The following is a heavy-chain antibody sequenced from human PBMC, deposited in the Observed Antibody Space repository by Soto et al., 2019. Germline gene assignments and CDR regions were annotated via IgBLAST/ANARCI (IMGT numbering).Heavy chain of an antibody. V-gene: IGHV3-74*01. Sequence: GGSLRLSCAASGFTFSTYWMHWVRQAPGKGLVWVSRIKSDGSTIYADSVKGRFTISRDNAKNTLYLQMNSLRVEDTAVYYCARDRSYTYDYWGRGTLVTVSS. CDR3: ARDRSYTYDY. CDR2: IKSDGST. D-gene: IGHD5-18*01. J-gene: IGHJ4*02. CDR1: GFTFSTYW.